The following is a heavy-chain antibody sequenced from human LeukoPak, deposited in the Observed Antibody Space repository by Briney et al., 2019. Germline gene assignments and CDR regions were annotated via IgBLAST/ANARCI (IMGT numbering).Heavy chain of an antibody. CDR2: INTYNGNT. J-gene: IGHJ4*02. CDR3: ARLAVGSSWFHDY. V-gene: IGHV1-18*01. D-gene: IGHD6-13*01. CDR1: GYTFNTYE. Sequence: GASVKVSCKASGYTFNTYEIAWVRQAPGQGLEWMGWINTYNGNTNYAQKVQGRVTMTTDTSTSTGYMELRNLRSDDTAVYYCARLAVGSSWFHDYRGQGTLVTVSS.